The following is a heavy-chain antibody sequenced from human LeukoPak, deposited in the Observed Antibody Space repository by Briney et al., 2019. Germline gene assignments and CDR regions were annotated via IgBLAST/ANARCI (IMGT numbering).Heavy chain of an antibody. J-gene: IGHJ3*01. CDR3: AKDISPHYDTSGHLGHDAFDL. Sequence: PGRSLRLSCAASGFTFSSYGMHWVRQAPGKGLEWVAVISYDGSNKYYADSVKGRFTISRDNSKNTLYLQMNSLRAEDTALYYCAKDISPHYDTSGHLGHDAFDLCGEGAMVTVS. V-gene: IGHV3-30*18. CDR1: GFTFSSYG. D-gene: IGHD3-22*01. CDR2: ISYDGSNK.